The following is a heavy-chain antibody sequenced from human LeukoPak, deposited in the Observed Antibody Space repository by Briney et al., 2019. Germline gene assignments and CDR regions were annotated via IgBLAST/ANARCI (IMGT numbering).Heavy chain of an antibody. CDR1: GDSDSSNSAA. CDR2: TYYRSKWYN. CDR3: AREASGTPGYFDS. Sequence: SQTLSLTCAISGDSDSSNSAAWSWIRQSPSRGLEWLGRTYYRSKWYNDYAISVKSRITINPDTSKNQVSLQLNTVTLEDTAVYYCAREASGTPGYFDSWGQGTLVTVSS. V-gene: IGHV6-1*01. J-gene: IGHJ4*02. D-gene: IGHD1/OR15-1a*01.